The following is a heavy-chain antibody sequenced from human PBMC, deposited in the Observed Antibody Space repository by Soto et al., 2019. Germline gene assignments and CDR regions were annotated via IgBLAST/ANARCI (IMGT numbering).Heavy chain of an antibody. J-gene: IGHJ4*02. CDR2: ISSSSSYI. Sequence: EVLLVESGGGLVKPGGSLRLSCAASGFTFRSYSMNWVRQAPGKWLEWVSSISSSSSYIYYADSVKGRFTISRDNAKNSLYLQMNSLRADDTAVYYCARVADYDFWSGYYPGYFDYWGQGTLVTVSS. CDR1: GFTFRSYS. CDR3: ARVADYDFWSGYYPGYFDY. D-gene: IGHD3-3*01. V-gene: IGHV3-21*01.